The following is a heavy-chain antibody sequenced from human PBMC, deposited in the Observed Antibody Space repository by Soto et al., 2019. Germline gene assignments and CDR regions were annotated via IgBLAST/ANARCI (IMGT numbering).Heavy chain of an antibody. Sequence: GASVKVSCKASGYTFTSYGISWGRQAPGQGLEWMGWISAYNGNTNYAQKLQGRVTMTTDTSTSTAYMELRSLRSDDTAVYYCATSDSGYDENEDYFDYWGQATLVTVSS. D-gene: IGHD5-12*01. V-gene: IGHV1-18*01. CDR1: GYTFTSYG. CDR2: ISAYNGNT. J-gene: IGHJ4*02. CDR3: ATSDSGYDENEDYFDY.